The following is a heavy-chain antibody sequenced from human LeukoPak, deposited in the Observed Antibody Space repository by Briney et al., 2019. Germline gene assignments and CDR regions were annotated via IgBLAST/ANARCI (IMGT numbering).Heavy chain of an antibody. CDR2: IIPIFGTA. V-gene: IGHV1-69*05. CDR1: GGTFSSYA. CDR3: AREERGSSSNDAFDI. D-gene: IGHD6-13*01. J-gene: IGHJ3*02. Sequence: ASVKVSCKASGGTFSSYAISWVRQAPGQGLEWMGRIIPIFGTANYAQKFQGRVTITTDESTSTAYMELSSLRSEDTAVYYCAREERGSSSNDAFDIWGQGTMVTVSS.